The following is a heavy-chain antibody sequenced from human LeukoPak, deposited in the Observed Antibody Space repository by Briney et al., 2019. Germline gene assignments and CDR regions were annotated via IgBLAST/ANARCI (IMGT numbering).Heavy chain of an antibody. V-gene: IGHV4-4*07. CDR1: GGSISSYY. CDR2: IYTSGST. D-gene: IGHD2-21*01. Sequence: SETLSLTCTVSGGSISSYYWSWIRQPAGKGLEWIGRIYTSGSTNYNPSLKSRVTMSVDTSKNQFSLKLSSVTAADTAVYYCAREAYLAYCGGDCQNSFDYWGQGTLVTVPS. CDR3: AREAYLAYCGGDCQNSFDY. J-gene: IGHJ4*02.